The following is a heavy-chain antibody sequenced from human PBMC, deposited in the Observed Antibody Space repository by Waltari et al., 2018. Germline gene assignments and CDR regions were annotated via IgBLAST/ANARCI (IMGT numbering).Heavy chain of an antibody. CDR1: GFTFVFLW. Sequence: EVHLVESGGGLVQPGGALTLPCEAAGFTFVFLWVSWVRQGPGKGLEWVANVKDDGSEQNYVDSVKGRFTITRDNTKTILYMEMNNLRVEDTAVYYCARDRATRTGYVDYWGQGALVTVSS. CDR2: VKDDGSEQ. CDR3: ARDRATRTGYVDY. V-gene: IGHV3-7*01. D-gene: IGHD2-2*01. J-gene: IGHJ4*02.